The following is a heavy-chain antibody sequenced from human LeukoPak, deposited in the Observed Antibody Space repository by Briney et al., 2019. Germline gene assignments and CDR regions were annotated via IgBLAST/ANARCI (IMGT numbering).Heavy chain of an antibody. J-gene: IGHJ4*02. V-gene: IGHV3-48*01. CDR1: GFTFSSYS. D-gene: IGHD1-1*01. Sequence: PGGSLRLSCAASGFTFSSYSMNWVRQAPGKGLEWVSYISSSSTIYYADSVKGRFTISRDNAKNSLYLQMNSLRAEDTAVYYCARDLRWVNWNDGLWGQGTLVTVSS. CDR2: ISSSSTI. CDR3: ARDLRWVNWNDGL.